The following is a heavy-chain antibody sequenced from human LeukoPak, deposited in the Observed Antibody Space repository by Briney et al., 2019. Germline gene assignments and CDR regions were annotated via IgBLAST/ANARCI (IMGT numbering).Heavy chain of an antibody. D-gene: IGHD2-2*01. CDR3: ARDSGYCSSTSCYGYYYMDV. Sequence: PGGSLRLSCAASGLTFSSYGMSWVRQAPGKGLERVSYISSSSSTIYYADSVKGRFTISRDNAKNSLYLQMNSLRAEDTAVYYCARDSGYCSSTSCYGYYYMDVWGKGTTVTVSS. CDR1: GLTFSSYG. J-gene: IGHJ6*03. V-gene: IGHV3-48*04. CDR2: ISSSSSTI.